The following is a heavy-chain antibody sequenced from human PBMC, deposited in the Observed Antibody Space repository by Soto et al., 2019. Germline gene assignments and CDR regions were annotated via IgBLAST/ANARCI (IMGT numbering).Heavy chain of an antibody. Sequence: ASETLSLTCAVYDGSFGGYDWSWIRQPPGKGLEWIGEINHSGSTNYNPSLKSRVTISVDTSKNQFSLKLSSVTAADTAVYYCARKGSFITIFGVVQGRYPFDYWGQGTLVTVSS. D-gene: IGHD3-3*01. CDR3: ARKGSFITIFGVVQGRYPFDY. J-gene: IGHJ4*02. CDR2: INHSGST. V-gene: IGHV4-34*01. CDR1: DGSFGGYD.